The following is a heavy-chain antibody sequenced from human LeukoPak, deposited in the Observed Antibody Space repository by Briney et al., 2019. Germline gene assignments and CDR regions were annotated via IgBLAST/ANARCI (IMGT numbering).Heavy chain of an antibody. CDR2: ISAYNGNT. J-gene: IGHJ3*02. D-gene: IGHD3-22*01. Sequence: GASVKVSCKASGYTFTSYGISWVRQAPGQGLEWMGWISAYNGNTNYAQKLQGRVTMTTDTSTSTAYMELRSLRSDDTAVYYCARDRYYYDSSGYPYDAFDIWGQGTMVTVSS. CDR1: GYTFTSYG. V-gene: IGHV1-18*01. CDR3: ARDRYYYDSSGYPYDAFDI.